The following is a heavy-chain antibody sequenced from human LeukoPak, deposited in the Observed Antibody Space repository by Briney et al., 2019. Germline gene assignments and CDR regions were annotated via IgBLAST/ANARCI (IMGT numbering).Heavy chain of an antibody. CDR3: ARGPQRGAAANYYGMVV. J-gene: IGHJ6*02. CDR2: INSDGSST. V-gene: IGHV3-74*01. D-gene: IGHD2-2*01. Sequence: GGSLRLSCAASGFTLSNYWMHWVRRAPGKGLVWVSRINSDGSSTSHADSVKGRYTISRDNAKSTLYLQMNSLRSEDTAVYYCARGPQRGAAANYYGMVVWGQGTTVTVSS. CDR1: GFTLSNYW.